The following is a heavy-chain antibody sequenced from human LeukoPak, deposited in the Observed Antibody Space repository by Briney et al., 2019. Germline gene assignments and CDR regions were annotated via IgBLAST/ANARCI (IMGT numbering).Heavy chain of an antibody. V-gene: IGHV1-46*01. J-gene: IGHJ4*02. CDR1: GYSFTSNY. Sequence: ASVKVSCKASGYSFTSNYIHWVRQAPGQGLEWMGMIYPRDGSTSYAQKFQGRVTVTRDTSTSTVHMELSGLRSEDTAVYYCARDQEAFDYWGQGILVTVSS. CDR3: ARDQEAFDY. CDR2: IYPRDGST.